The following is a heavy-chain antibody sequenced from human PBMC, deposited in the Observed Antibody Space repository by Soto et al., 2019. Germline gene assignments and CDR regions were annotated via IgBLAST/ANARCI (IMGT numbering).Heavy chain of an antibody. CDR2: INPNSGGT. J-gene: IGHJ6*02. CDR3: ARVKATIFRGYYYGMDV. Sequence: GASVKVSCKASGYTFTGYYMHWVRQAPGQGLEWMGWINPNSGGTNYAQKFQGWVTMTRDTSISTAYMGLSRLRSDDTAVYYCARVKATIFRGYYYGMDVWGQGTTVTVSS. D-gene: IGHD3-3*01. CDR1: GYTFTGYY. V-gene: IGHV1-2*04.